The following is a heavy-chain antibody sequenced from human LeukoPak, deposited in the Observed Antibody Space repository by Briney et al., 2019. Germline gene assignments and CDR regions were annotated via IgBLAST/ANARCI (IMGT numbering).Heavy chain of an antibody. Sequence: GGSLRLSCAASGFTFNRYGMHWVRQAPGKGLEGVAVIWYDGSNKYYAGSVRGRFTISRDNSKNTQYLQMNRLRAEDTAVYYCAKAGDTTGYYPAYYYYMDVWGKGTTVTASS. CDR3: AKAGDTTGYYPAYYYYMDV. J-gene: IGHJ6*03. D-gene: IGHD3-22*01. CDR1: GFTFNRYG. CDR2: IWYDGSNK. V-gene: IGHV3-33*06.